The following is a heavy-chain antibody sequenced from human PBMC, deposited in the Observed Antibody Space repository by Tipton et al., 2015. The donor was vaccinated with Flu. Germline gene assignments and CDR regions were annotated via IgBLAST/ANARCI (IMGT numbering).Heavy chain of an antibody. CDR3: ARRDSSNYVSDPKNWFDP. Sequence: TLSLTCAVSGYSIRSSNYYWGWIRQPPGKGLEWIASIYRSGSTDYNPSLKSRVTISIDTSKNEFSLKMTFVTAADMAVYYCARRDSSNYVSDPKNWFDPWGPGTLVTVSS. D-gene: IGHD4-11*01. CDR2: IYRSGST. V-gene: IGHV4-38-2*01. J-gene: IGHJ5*02. CDR1: GYSIRSSNYY.